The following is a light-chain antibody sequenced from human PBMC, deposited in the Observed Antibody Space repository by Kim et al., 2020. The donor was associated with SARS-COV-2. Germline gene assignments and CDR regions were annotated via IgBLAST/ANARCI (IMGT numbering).Light chain of an antibody. J-gene: IGLJ3*02. CDR1: STNIGNNY. CDR3: ATWDSRLSVGV. V-gene: IGLV1-51*01. CDR2: DNI. Sequence: QKVTIAGSGRSTNIGNNYVSWYQQVPGTAPKLLIYDNINRPSGIPDRFSGSKSGTSATLDITGLQTGDEADYYCATWDSRLSVGVFGGGTQLTVL.